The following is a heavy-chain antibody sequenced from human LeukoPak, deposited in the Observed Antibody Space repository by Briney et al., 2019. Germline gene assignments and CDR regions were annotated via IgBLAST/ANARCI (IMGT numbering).Heavy chain of an antibody. CDR3: ASAPCGGDCYFRGGYDY. CDR2: ISSSGSTI. CDR1: GFTFSSYE. J-gene: IGHJ4*02. Sequence: GGSLRLSCAASGFTFSSYEMNWVRQAPGKGLEWVSYISSSGSTIYYADSVKGRFTISRDNAKNSLYLQMNSLRAEGTAVYYCASAPCGGDCYFRGGYDYWGQGTLVTVSS. D-gene: IGHD2-21*02. V-gene: IGHV3-48*03.